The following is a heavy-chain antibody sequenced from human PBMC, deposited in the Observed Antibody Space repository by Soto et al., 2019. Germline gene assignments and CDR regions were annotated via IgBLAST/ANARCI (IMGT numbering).Heavy chain of an antibody. Sequence: ASVKVSCKASGGTFSSYAISWVRQAPGQGLEWMGGIIPIFGTANYAQKFQGRVTITADKSTNTAYMELSSLRSEDMAVYYCAREMAVATNDAFDIWGQGTMVTVSS. J-gene: IGHJ3*02. CDR1: GGTFSSYA. D-gene: IGHD6-19*01. CDR3: AREMAVATNDAFDI. V-gene: IGHV1-69*06. CDR2: IIPIFGTA.